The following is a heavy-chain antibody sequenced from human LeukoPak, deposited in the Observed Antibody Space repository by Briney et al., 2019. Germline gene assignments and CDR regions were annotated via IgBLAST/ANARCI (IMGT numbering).Heavy chain of an antibody. V-gene: IGHV3-23*01. J-gene: IGHJ4*02. CDR1: GFIFNSYA. CDR3: AKGALAAAGSGFDY. CDR2: ISASGGIT. Sequence: GGSLRLSCAVSGFIFNSYAMSWVRQAPGKGLEWVSSISASGGITYHADSVKGRFTISRDNSKNALHLQMNSLGADDTALYYCAKGALAAAGSGFDYWGQGTLVTVSS. D-gene: IGHD6-13*01.